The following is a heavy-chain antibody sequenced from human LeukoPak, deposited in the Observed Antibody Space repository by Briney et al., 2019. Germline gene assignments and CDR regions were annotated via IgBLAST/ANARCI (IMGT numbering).Heavy chain of an antibody. V-gene: IGHV3-49*04. CDR3: TRINRQWLVRGHDY. CDR1: GFTFGDYA. CDR2: IRSKAYGGTT. J-gene: IGHJ4*02. Sequence: PGRSLRLSCTASGFTFGDYAMSWVRQAPGKGLEWVGFIRSKAYGGTTEYAASVKGRFTISRDDSKSIAYLQMNSLKTEDTAVYYCTRINRQWLVRGHDYWGQGTLVTVSS. D-gene: IGHD6-19*01.